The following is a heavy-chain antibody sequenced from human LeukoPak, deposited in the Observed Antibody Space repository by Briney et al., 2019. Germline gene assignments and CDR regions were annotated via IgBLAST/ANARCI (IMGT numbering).Heavy chain of an antibody. CDR2: INPNSGGT. Sequence: ASVKVSCKASGYTFTGYYMHWVRQAPGQGLEWMGRINPNSGGTNYAQKFQGRVTMTRDTSISTAYMELSRLRSDDTAVHYCARSTLSRNYYDSSGYYYDLNYWGQGTLVTVSS. J-gene: IGHJ4*02. CDR1: GYTFTGYY. CDR3: ARSTLSRNYYDSSGYYYDLNY. V-gene: IGHV1-2*06. D-gene: IGHD3-22*01.